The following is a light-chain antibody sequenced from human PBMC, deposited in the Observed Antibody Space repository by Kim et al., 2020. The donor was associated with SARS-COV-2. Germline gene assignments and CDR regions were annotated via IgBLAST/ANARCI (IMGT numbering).Light chain of an antibody. CDR3: QQYNSPMYT. V-gene: IGKV1-5*01. CDR1: QSISSW. J-gene: IGKJ2*01. CDR2: DAS. Sequence: ASVGDRVTITGRASQSISSWLAWYQQKPGKAPKLLIYDASSLESGVPARFSGSGSGTEFTLTISSLQPDDFATYYCQQYNSPMYTFGQGTKLEI.